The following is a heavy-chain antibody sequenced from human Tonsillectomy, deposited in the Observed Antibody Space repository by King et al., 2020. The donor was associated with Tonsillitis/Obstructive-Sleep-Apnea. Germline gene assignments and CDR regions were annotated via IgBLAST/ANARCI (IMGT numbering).Heavy chain of an antibody. Sequence: VQLVESGGGLVQPGGSLRLSCAASGFTFNNYWMSWVRQAPGKGLEWVANIKIDGSETYYVDSVEGRFTISRDNVKNSLFLQMHSLRVEDTAVYYCARAVGCRRCPQYYFDYWGQGILVTVSS. CDR2: IKIDGSET. J-gene: IGHJ4*02. D-gene: IGHD1-26*01. V-gene: IGHV3-7*03. CDR1: GFTFNNYW. CDR3: ARAVGCRRCPQYYFDY.